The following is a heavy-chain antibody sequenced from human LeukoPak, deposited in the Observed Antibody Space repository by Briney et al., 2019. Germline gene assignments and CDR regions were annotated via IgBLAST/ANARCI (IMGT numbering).Heavy chain of an antibody. CDR3: ASGTYYYGSGSYPN. J-gene: IGHJ4*02. V-gene: IGHV1-2*02. CDR2: IGNSGGT. D-gene: IGHD3-10*01. CDR1: GFSVTDYY. Sequence: ASVKVSCKTSGFSVTDYYMHWVRQAPGQGLEWMGWIGNSGGTNYAQKFQGRVTMTRDTSISTAYMELSRLRSEDTAVYYCASGTYYYGSGSYPNWGQGTLVTVSS.